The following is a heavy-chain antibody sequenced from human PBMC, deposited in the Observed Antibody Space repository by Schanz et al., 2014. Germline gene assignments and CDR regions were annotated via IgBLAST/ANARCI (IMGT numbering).Heavy chain of an antibody. V-gene: IGHV3-48*01. CDR2: ITYNGGTI. Sequence: EVHLLESGGGLVEPGGSLRLSCATSGFSLDIFAVSWVRQAPGKGLEWISYITYNGGTIYYADSVKGRFTISRDNAKNSLYLEMNSLRAEDTAVYYCARKSLVSAHYDSWGQGTLVTVSS. D-gene: IGHD2-21*01. CDR1: GFSLDIFA. CDR3: ARKSLVSAHYDS. J-gene: IGHJ4*02.